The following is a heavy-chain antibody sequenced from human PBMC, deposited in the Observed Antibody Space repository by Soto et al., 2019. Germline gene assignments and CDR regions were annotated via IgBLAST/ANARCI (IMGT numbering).Heavy chain of an antibody. D-gene: IGHD3-10*01. V-gene: IGHV1-18*01. CDR3: ARVYGSGSYYFLGYDY. Sequence: ASVKVSCNASGYTFTSDGISWVRQAPGQGLEWMGWISAYNGNTNYAQKLQGRVTMTTDTSTSTVYMELRSLRSDDTAVYYCARVYGSGSYYFLGYDYWGQGTLVTVSS. CDR1: GYTFTSDG. CDR2: ISAYNGNT. J-gene: IGHJ4*02.